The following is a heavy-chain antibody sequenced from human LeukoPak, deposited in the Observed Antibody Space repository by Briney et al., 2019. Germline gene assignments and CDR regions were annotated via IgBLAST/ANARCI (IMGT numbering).Heavy chain of an antibody. D-gene: IGHD2-8*01. V-gene: IGHV3-23*01. Sequence: GGSLSLSCAASGFIFSEYAMNWVRQAPGKGLEWVAVVGGDDATFYRDSVKGRFTISRDNSRNTLSLQMNSLRLEDTAVYYCAKDSRSRNGVYDPFDIWGQGTVVTVSS. CDR1: GFIFSEYA. CDR2: VGGDDAT. J-gene: IGHJ3*02. CDR3: AKDSRSRNGVYDPFDI.